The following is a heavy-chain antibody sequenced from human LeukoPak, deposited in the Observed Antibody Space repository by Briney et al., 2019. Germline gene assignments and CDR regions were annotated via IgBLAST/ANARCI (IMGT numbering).Heavy chain of an antibody. J-gene: IGHJ4*02. V-gene: IGHV3-7*01. CDR3: AKDLGDYDGNSDLNY. D-gene: IGHD4-23*01. Sequence: GGSLRLSCAASGFTFSSSWMSWVRQAPGKGLEWLAKIKQDGSETCHMDSVKGRFTISRDNSKNTLYLQMNSLRAEDTAVYYCAKDLGDYDGNSDLNYWGQGTLVTVSS. CDR2: IKQDGSET. CDR1: GFTFSSSW.